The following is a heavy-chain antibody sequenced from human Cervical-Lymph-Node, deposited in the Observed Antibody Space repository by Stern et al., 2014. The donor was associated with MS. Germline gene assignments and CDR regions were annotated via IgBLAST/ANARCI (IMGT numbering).Heavy chain of an antibody. CDR3: ARRATYYGAGIYYDLRGYFDS. CDR2: IYPGDSDA. V-gene: IGHV5-51*01. Sequence: EVQLVQSGAEVRKSGESLRISCKTSGYSFTRHWIAWVRQTPGKGLEWMGIIYPGDSDARYSPSFQGQVTISVDKSSSIAYLQWSSLKASDTAVYYCARRATYYGAGIYYDLRGYFDSWGQGTLVTVSS. D-gene: IGHD3-10*01. J-gene: IGHJ4*02. CDR1: GYSFTRHW.